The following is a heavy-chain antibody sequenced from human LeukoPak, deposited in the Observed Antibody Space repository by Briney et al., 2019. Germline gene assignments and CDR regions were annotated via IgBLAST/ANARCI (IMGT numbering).Heavy chain of an antibody. CDR2: ISTSSSTI. CDR3: ARDRGWNFDY. J-gene: IGHJ4*02. V-gene: IGHV3-48*02. D-gene: IGHD3-10*01. Sequence: GGSLRLSCAASGFTFSGYAMSWVRQAPGKGLEWVSYISTSSSTIYYADSVKGRFTISRDNAKNSVYLQMNSLRDEGTAVYYCARDRGWNFDYWGQGTLVTVSS. CDR1: GFTFSGYA.